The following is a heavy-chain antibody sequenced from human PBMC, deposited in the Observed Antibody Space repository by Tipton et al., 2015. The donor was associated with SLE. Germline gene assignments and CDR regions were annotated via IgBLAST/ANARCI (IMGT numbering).Heavy chain of an antibody. V-gene: IGHV4-4*09. J-gene: IGHJ6*02. CDR1: GVSISSYY. CDR2: IYSSGST. Sequence: TLSLTCTVSGVSISSYYWSWIRQPPGKGLEWIGNIYSSGSTKYHSSLKSRVTISVDTSKNQFSLNLSSVTAADTAVYYCAMTGSQPHHQIYGMDVCGPGTSVTVSS. CDR3: AMTGSQPHHQIYGMDV. D-gene: IGHD1-14*01.